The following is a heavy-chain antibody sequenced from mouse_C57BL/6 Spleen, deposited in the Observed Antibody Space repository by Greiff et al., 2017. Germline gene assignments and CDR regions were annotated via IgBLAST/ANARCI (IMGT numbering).Heavy chain of an antibody. Sequence: EVKLVESGGGLVQPGGSMKLSCVASGFTFSNYWMNWVRQSPEKGLEWVAQIRLKSDNYATHYAESVKGRFTISRDDSKSSVYLQMNNLRAEDTGIYYCTRVTNWGYFDYWGQGTTLTVSS. CDR3: TRVTNWGYFDY. CDR2: IRLKSDNYAT. D-gene: IGHD4-1*02. CDR1: GFTFSNYW. V-gene: IGHV6-3*01. J-gene: IGHJ2*01.